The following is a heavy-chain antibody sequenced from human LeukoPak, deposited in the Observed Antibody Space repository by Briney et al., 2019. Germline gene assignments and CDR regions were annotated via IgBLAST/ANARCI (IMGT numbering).Heavy chain of an antibody. J-gene: IGHJ5*02. CDR3: AKAALPSRGYCSGGSCSEGWFDP. D-gene: IGHD2-15*01. CDR2: ISWDGGST. Sequence: PGGSLRLSCAASGFTFDDYTMHWVRQAPGKGLEWVSLISWDGGSTYYADSVKGRFTISRDNSKNSLYLQMNSLRTEDTALYYCAKAALPSRGYCSGGSCSEGWFDPWGQGTLVTVSS. V-gene: IGHV3-43*01. CDR1: GFTFDDYT.